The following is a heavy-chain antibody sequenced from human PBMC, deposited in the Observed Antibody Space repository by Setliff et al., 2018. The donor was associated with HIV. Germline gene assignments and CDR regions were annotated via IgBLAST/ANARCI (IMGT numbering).Heavy chain of an antibody. CDR1: GGSITNFY. Sequence: PSETLSLTCNVSGGSITNFYWSWIRQPPGKGLEWIGYIYNTGSTNFNPSLQSRVSMSVDVSTNQFSLRLTSVTAADTAVYYCARLRLAVMMILDYFDLWGQGTLVTVSS. D-gene: IGHD2-21*01. V-gene: IGHV4-4*09. J-gene: IGHJ4*02. CDR2: IYNTGST. CDR3: ARLRLAVMMILDYFDL.